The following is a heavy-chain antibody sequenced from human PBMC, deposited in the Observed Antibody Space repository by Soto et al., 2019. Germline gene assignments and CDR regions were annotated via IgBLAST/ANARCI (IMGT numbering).Heavy chain of an antibody. CDR2: IYYSGST. CDR1: GGSISSYY. V-gene: IGHV4-59*01. CDR3: ASQEVAYDRYGMDV. Sequence: PSETLSLTCTVSGGSISSYYWSWIRQPPGKGLEWIGYIYYSGSTNYNPSLKSRVTISVDTSKNQFSLKLSSVTAADTAVYYCASQEVAYDRYGMDVWGQGTTVAVSS. J-gene: IGHJ6*02. D-gene: IGHD3-22*01.